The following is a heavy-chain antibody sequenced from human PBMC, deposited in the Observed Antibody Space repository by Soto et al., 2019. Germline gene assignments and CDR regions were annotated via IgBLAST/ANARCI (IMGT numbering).Heavy chain of an antibody. V-gene: IGHV3-64*01. CDR3: ARGRGTWSIAVAGTQYFQH. J-gene: IGHJ1*01. CDR1: GFTFSSYA. Sequence: GGSLRLSCAASGFTFSSYAMHWVRQAPGKGLEYVSAISSNGGSTYYANSVKGRFTISRDNSKNTLYLQMGSLRAEDMAVYYCARGRGTWSIAVAGTQYFQHWGQGTLVTVSS. D-gene: IGHD6-19*01. CDR2: ISSNGGST.